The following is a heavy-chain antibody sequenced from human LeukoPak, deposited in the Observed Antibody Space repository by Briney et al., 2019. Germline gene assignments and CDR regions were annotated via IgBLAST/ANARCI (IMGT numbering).Heavy chain of an antibody. CDR1: GFTFSSYG. CDR3: AKVANSGSYYSDY. Sequence: PGGSLRLSCAASGFTFSSYGMHWVRQAPGKGLEWVAVISYDGSNKYYADSVKGRFTISRDNSKNTLYLQMNSLGAEDTAVYYCAKVANSGSYYSDYWGQGTLVTVSS. D-gene: IGHD1-26*01. J-gene: IGHJ4*02. CDR2: ISYDGSNK. V-gene: IGHV3-30*18.